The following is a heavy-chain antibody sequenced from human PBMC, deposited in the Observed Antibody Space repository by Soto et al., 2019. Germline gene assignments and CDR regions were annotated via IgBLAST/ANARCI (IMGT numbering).Heavy chain of an antibody. J-gene: IGHJ6*02. CDR3: ARDRGCSGGSCYYYYYDMDV. Sequence: QVQLVQSGAEVKKPGASVKVSCKASGYTFTGYYMHWVRQAPGQGLEWMGWINPNSGGTNYAQKFQGRVTMTRDTSISTAYMELSRLRSDDTAVYYCARDRGCSGGSCYYYYYDMDVWGQGTTVTVSS. D-gene: IGHD2-15*01. V-gene: IGHV1-2*02. CDR1: GYTFTGYY. CDR2: INPNSGGT.